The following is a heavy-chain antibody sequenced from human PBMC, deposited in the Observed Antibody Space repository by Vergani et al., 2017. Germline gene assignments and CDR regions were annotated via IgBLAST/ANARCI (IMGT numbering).Heavy chain of an antibody. CDR2: ISSSSSYI. CDR1: GFTFSSYS. V-gene: IGHV3-21*01. J-gene: IGHJ3*02. D-gene: IGHD3-3*01. CDR3: ARDLLTLMTIFGVVIIDAFDI. Sequence: EVQLVESGGGLVKPGGSLRLSCAASGFTFSSYSMNWVRQAPGKGLEWVSSISSSSSYIYYADSVKGRFTISRDNAKNSLYLQMNSLRAEDTAVYYCARDLLTLMTIFGVVIIDAFDIWGQGRMVTVYS.